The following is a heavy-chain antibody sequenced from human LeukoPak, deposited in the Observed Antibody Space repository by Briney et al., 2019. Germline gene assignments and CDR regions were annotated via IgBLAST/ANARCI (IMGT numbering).Heavy chain of an antibody. V-gene: IGHV3-7*01. CDR2: IKKDGGEK. Sequence: GCPRLSRAASVFTSCVDSMSGGSDGPRGGLGWVANIKKDGGEKNNVDSVKGRFTISRDNAKNSPDLQMNSLRAEDTGVYYCARSGYYACDYWGQGTLVTVSS. D-gene: IGHD3-22*01. J-gene: IGHJ4*02. CDR1: VFTSCVDS. CDR3: ARSGYYACDY.